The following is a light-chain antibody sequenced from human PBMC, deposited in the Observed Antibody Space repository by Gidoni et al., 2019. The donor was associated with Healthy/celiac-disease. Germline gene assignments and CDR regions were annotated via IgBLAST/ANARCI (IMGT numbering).Light chain of an antibody. CDR2: KAS. Sequence: DIQITQSPSTLSASVGDRVTITCRASQSISSWLAWYQQKTGKAPKLLIYKASSLESGVPSRFSGSGSGTEFTLTISSLQPDDFATYYCQQYNSYPISFGPGTKVDIK. CDR1: QSISSW. J-gene: IGKJ3*01. CDR3: QQYNSYPIS. V-gene: IGKV1-5*03.